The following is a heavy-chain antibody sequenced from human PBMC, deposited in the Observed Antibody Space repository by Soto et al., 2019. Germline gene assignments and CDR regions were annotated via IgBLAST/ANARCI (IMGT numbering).Heavy chain of an antibody. CDR3: ATNRPGDSYGYHGFDY. CDR2: IRIKANSYAT. J-gene: IGHJ4*02. V-gene: IGHV3-73*01. CDR1: GFTFSGSA. D-gene: IGHD5-18*01. Sequence: EVQLVESGGGLVQPGGSLKLSCAASGFTFSGSAMHWVRQASGKGLEWVGRIRIKANSYATEYAASVKGRFTISRDDSSNTAYLQLNSLKTEDTAVYYCATNRPGDSYGYHGFDYWGQGTLVTVSS.